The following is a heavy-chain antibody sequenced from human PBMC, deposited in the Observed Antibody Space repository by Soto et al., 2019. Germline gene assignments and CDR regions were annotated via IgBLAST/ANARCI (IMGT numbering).Heavy chain of an antibody. D-gene: IGHD3-22*01. CDR1: GYSFTSYW. V-gene: IGHV5-51*01. CDR2: IYPGDSDT. CDR3: ARPSNYYDSSGYYSPTLFDY. Sequence: GESLKISCKGSGYSFTSYWIGWVRQMPGKGLEWMGIIYPGDSDTRYSPSFQGQVTISADKSISTAYLQWSSLKASDTAMYYCARPSNYYDSSGYYSPTLFDYWDQGTLVTVSS. J-gene: IGHJ4*02.